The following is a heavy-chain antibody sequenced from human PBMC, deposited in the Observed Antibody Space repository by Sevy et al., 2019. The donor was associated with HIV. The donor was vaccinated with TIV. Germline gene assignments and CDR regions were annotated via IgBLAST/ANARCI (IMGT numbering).Heavy chain of an antibody. J-gene: IGHJ6*04. CDR3: TFSSDYYKYGWDV. D-gene: IGHD6-6*01. Sequence: GGSLRLSCAASGFTFSDAAMHWVRQASGKGLEWLGRMRSKANTFATAYAAPAKGRFTISRDDSKNTAYLHMSSLRTEDTAIYYCTFSSDYYKYGWDVWGKGTTVTVSS. CDR2: MRSKANTFAT. V-gene: IGHV3-73*01. CDR1: GFTFSDAA.